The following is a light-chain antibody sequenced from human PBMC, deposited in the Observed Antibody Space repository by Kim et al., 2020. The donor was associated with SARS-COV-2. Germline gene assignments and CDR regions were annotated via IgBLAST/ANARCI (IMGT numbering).Light chain of an antibody. CDR1: SSDVGGHNT. V-gene: IGLV2-14*01. CDR3: SSYTLSQTYV. J-gene: IGLJ1*01. Sequence: LTQPASVSGSPGQSITISCTGTSSDVGGHNTVSWYQQHPGKVPKVIIYNVNKRPSGVSNRISGSKSGNTASLTISGLQAEDEADYYCSSYTLSQTYVFGTGTKVTVL. CDR2: NVN.